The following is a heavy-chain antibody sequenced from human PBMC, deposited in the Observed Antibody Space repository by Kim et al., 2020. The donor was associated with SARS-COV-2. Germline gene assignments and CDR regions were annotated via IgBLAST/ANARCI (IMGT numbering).Heavy chain of an antibody. J-gene: IGHJ4*02. CDR1: GFTFSSYS. Sequence: GGSLRLSCAASGFTFSSYSMNWVRQAPGKGLEWVSSISSSSSYIYYADSVKGRFTISRDNAKNSLYLQMNSLRAEDTAVYYCASYWFGESKGGYWGQGTLVTVSS. CDR3: ASYWFGESKGGY. CDR2: ISSSSSYI. V-gene: IGHV3-21*01. D-gene: IGHD3-10*01.